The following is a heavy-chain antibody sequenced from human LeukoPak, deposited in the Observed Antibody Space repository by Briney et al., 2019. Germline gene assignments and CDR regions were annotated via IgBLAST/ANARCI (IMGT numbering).Heavy chain of an antibody. V-gene: IGHV3-73*01. CDR3: TRLPTVPDDYFDY. Sequence: GGSLRLSCAASGFTFSGSAMHWVRQASGKGLEWVGRIRSKANSYATAYAASVKGRFTISRDDSKNTAYLQMNSLKTEDTAVYYCTRLPTVPDDYFDYWGQGTLDTVSS. CDR2: IRSKANSYAT. J-gene: IGHJ4*02. D-gene: IGHD4-17*01. CDR1: GFTFSGSA.